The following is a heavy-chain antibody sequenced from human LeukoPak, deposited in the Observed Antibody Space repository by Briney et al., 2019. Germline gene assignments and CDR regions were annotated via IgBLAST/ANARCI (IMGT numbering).Heavy chain of an antibody. D-gene: IGHD6-13*01. CDR3: ARAEEKYSSSHQNFDY. J-gene: IGHJ4*02. V-gene: IGHV3-48*04. CDR1: GFTFSSYS. CDR2: ISSSSSTI. Sequence: GGSLRLSCAASGFTFSSYSMNWVRQAPGKGLEWVSYISSSSSTIYYADSVKGRFTISRDNARNSLYLQMNSLRAEDTAVYYCARAEEKYSSSHQNFDYWGQGTLVTVSS.